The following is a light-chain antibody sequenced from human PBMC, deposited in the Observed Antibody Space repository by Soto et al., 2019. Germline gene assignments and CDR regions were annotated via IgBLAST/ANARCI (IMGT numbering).Light chain of an antibody. CDR3: QQYRGKPFT. J-gene: IGKJ2*01. CDR1: QSIDSW. CDR2: DAS. Sequence: DIQMTQSPSTLSASVGDRVTIACRASQSIDSWLAWYQQKPGKAPKFLIYDASDLESGVPSRFSGSGSGTEFTLTISSLQPDDFATYYCQQYRGKPFTFGQGTKVESK. V-gene: IGKV1-5*01.